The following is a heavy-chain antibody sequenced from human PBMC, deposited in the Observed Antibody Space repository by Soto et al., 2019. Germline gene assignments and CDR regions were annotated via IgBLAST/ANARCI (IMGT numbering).Heavy chain of an antibody. V-gene: IGHV4-59*01. CDR2: IYYSGST. J-gene: IGHJ5*02. Sequence: SETLSLTCTVSGGSISSYYWSWSRQPPGKGLEWIGYIYYSGSTNYNPSFKSRVTISVDTSKNQFSLKLSSVTAADTAVYYCARVTGTTDWFDPWGQGTLVTVSS. CDR3: ARVTGTTDWFDP. D-gene: IGHD1-7*01. CDR1: GGSISSYY.